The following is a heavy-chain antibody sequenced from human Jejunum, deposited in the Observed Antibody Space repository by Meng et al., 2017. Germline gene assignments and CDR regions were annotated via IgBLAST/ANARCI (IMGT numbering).Heavy chain of an antibody. V-gene: IGHV4-59*01. CDR1: GVSITSSD. Sequence: QVQLQESGPGLVKASETLSLTCTLSGVSITSSDWGWIRQPPGKGLEWIGSTYYSGRNDYNPSLNSRLTMSVDTSKSQFSLNLKSLTSADTAVYFCARVVGYSGYSDSWGQGTLVTASS. CDR2: TYYSGRN. J-gene: IGHJ4*02. D-gene: IGHD5-12*01. CDR3: ARVVGYSGYSDS.